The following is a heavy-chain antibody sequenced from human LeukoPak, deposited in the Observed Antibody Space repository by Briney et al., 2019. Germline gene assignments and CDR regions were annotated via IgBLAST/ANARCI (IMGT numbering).Heavy chain of an antibody. CDR3: ARSLFIGSGVMIDY. J-gene: IGHJ4*02. V-gene: IGHV4-59*01. CDR1: GGSISSYY. Sequence: SETLSLTCTVSGGSISSYYWSWIRQPPGKGLEWIGYIYYSGSTNYNPSLKSRVTISVDTSKNQFSLKLSSVTAADTAVYYCARSLFIGSGVMIDYWGQGTLVTVSS. CDR2: IYYSGST. D-gene: IGHD3-10*01.